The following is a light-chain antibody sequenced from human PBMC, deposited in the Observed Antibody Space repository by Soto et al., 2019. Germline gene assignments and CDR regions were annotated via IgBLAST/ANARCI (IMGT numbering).Light chain of an antibody. CDR3: QQRSNWPVT. CDR2: DAS. J-gene: IGKJ5*01. CDR1: ESVYNF. V-gene: IGKV3-11*01. Sequence: EIVLTQAPATLSLSPGERATLSCRASESVYNFLAWYRQKPGQAPRLIIYDASHRATGIPARFSGSGYGTDFTLTISSLEPEDFALYYCQQRSNWPVTFGRGTRVEIK.